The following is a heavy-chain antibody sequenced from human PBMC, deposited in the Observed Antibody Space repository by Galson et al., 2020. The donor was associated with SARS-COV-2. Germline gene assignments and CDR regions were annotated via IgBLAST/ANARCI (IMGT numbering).Heavy chain of an antibody. CDR1: GFTFSSHD. V-gene: IGHV3-13*01. CDR3: ARDDDSSGMGAFDV. Sequence: GGSLRLSCAASGFTFSSHDMHWVRQLTGKGLDWVSGIGADGRTYYPDSLKGRFTISRDNARNSLHLQMNSLTAGDTAVYYCARDDDSSGMGAFDVWGRGTMVTVSS. J-gene: IGHJ3*01. CDR2: IGADGRT. D-gene: IGHD3-22*01.